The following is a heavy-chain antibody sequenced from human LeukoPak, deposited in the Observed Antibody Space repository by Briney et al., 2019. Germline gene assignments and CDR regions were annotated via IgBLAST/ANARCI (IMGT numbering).Heavy chain of an antibody. CDR3: TANWNDGY. Sequence: PGGSLRLSCTASGFTFGDYAMSWVRQAPGKGLEWVSFTRGKAYGGTTEYAASVKGRFTISRDDSKSIAYLQMNSLKTEDTAVYYCTANWNDGYWGQGTLVTVSS. CDR1: GFTFGDYA. V-gene: IGHV3-49*04. J-gene: IGHJ4*02. D-gene: IGHD1-1*01. CDR2: TRGKAYGGTT.